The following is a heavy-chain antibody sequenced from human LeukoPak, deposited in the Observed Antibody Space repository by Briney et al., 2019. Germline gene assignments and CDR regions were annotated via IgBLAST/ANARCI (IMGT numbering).Heavy chain of an antibody. J-gene: IGHJ4*02. CDR3: ARGNVDTAMVRSFDY. CDR2: INPSGGST. CDR1: GYTFTSYY. Sequence: ASVKVSCKASGYTFTSYYMHWVRQAPGQGLEWMGIINPSGGSTSYAQKFQGRVTMTRDTSTSTVYMELSSLRSEDTAVYYCARGNVDTAMVRSFDYWGQGTLVTVSS. D-gene: IGHD5-18*01. V-gene: IGHV1-46*01.